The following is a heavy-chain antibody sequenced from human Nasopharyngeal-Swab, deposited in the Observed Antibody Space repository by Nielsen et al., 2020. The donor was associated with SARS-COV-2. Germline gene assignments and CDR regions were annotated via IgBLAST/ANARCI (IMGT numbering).Heavy chain of an antibody. CDR2: ISYDGSNK. CDR1: GFTFSSYA. V-gene: IGHV3-30*04. J-gene: IGHJ4*02. CDR3: ARAGGWLQWIDY. Sequence: GGSLRLSCAASGFTFSSYAMHWVRQAPGKGLEWVAVISYDGSNKYYADSVKGRFTISRDNSKNTLYLQMNSLRAEDTAVYYCARAGGWLQWIDYWGQGTLVTVSS. D-gene: IGHD5-24*01.